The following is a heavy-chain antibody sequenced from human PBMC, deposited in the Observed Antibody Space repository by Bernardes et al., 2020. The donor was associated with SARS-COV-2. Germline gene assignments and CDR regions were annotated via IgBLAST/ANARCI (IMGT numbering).Heavy chain of an antibody. CDR1: GFSLTTRTMC. CDR3: ARTRSEGGYTYGFLDY. CDR2: IDWDDDK. Sequence: SGPTLVKPTQTLTLTCTFSGFSLTTRTMCVSWIRQPPGKALEWLARIDWDDDKSFNTSLKTRLTISKDTSKNQVVLTMTNMDPVDTATYYCARTRSEGGYTYGFLDYWGQGTLVTVSS. D-gene: IGHD5-18*01. J-gene: IGHJ4*02. V-gene: IGHV2-70*11.